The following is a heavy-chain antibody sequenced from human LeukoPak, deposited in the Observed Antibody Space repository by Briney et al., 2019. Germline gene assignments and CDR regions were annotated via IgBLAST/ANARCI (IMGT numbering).Heavy chain of an antibody. CDR2: INPNSGGT. V-gene: IGHV1-2*02. Sequence: ASVKVSCKASGYTFTGYYMHWVRQAPGRGLEWMGWINPNSGGTNYAQKFQGRVTMTRDTSISTAYMELSRLRSDDTAVYYCARDLFIARDLMGESWFGELYEDYWGQGTLVTVSS. CDR3: ARDLFIARDLMGESWFGELYEDY. CDR1: GYTFTGYY. D-gene: IGHD3-10*01. J-gene: IGHJ4*02.